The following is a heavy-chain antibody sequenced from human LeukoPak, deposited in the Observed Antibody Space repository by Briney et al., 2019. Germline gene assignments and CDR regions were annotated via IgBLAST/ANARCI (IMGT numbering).Heavy chain of an antibody. J-gene: IGHJ4*02. CDR1: GFTFSSYA. V-gene: IGHV3-23*01. D-gene: IGHD5-12*01. Sequence: SGGSLRLSCAASGFTFSSYAMSWVRQAPGKGLEWVSAISGSGGSTYYADSVKGRFTISRDNSKNTLYLQMNSLRAEDTAVYYCVKDQWSSGYDFFDYWGQGTLVTVSS. CDR2: ISGSGGST. CDR3: VKDQWSSGYDFFDY.